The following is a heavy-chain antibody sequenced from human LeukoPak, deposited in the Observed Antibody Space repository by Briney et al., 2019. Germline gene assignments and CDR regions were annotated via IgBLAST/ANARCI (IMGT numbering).Heavy chain of an antibody. J-gene: IGHJ3*02. D-gene: IGHD3-22*01. CDR3: AGEDNSSGYRPFDI. CDR2: INPNNGGT. V-gene: IGHV1-2*06. CDR1: GYTFTGYY. Sequence: ASVKVSCKASGYTFTGYYIHWVRQAPGQGLDWMGRINPNNGGTNYAQKFQGRVTMTRDMSMSTAYMELSRLSSDDTAVYYCAGEDNSSGYRPFDIWGQGTMVTVPS.